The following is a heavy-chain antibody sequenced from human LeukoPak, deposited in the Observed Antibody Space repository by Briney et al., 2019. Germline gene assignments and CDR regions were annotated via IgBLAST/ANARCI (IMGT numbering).Heavy chain of an antibody. CDR2: IDWDDDK. D-gene: IGHD2-15*01. CDR3: ARIRGFDRSGGSCPFDY. V-gene: IGHV2-70*11. CDR1: GFSLSTSGMC. J-gene: IGHJ4*02. Sequence: SGPALVKPTQTLTLTCTFSGFSLSTSGMCVSWIRQPPGKALEWLARIDWDDDKYYNTSLKTRLTISKDTSKNQVVLTMTNMDPVDTATYYCARIRGFDRSGGSCPFDYWGQGTLVTVSS.